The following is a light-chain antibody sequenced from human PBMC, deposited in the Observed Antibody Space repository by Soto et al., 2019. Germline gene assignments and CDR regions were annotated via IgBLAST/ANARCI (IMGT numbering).Light chain of an antibody. CDR2: EAS. V-gene: IGKV1-27*01. J-gene: IGKJ1*01. Sequence: DIQMTQSPSSLSASVGDRVTITCRASQGIRHYLAWYQQKPGKVPKLLIYEASNLQSGVPSRFRGGGSGTEFTLTISSLQHDDVATDYCQNFDSDPQTFGQGTKVEIK. CDR3: QNFDSDPQT. CDR1: QGIRHY.